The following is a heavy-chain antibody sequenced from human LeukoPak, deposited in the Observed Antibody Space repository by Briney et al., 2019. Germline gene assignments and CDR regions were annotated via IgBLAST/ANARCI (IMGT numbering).Heavy chain of an antibody. V-gene: IGHV1-2*02. CDR1: GYTFTGYY. CDR2: INPNSGGT. J-gene: IGHJ6*03. CDR3: ATKSPRGGTRYYYYYYMDV. D-gene: IGHD1-1*01. Sequence: GASVKVSCKASGYTFTGYYMHWVRQAPGQGLEWMGWINPNSGGTNYAQKFQGRVTMTRDTSISTAYMELSRLRSDDTAVYYCATKSPRGGTRYYYYYYMDVWGKGTTVTISS.